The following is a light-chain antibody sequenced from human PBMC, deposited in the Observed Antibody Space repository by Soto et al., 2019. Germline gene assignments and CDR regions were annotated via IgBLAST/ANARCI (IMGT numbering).Light chain of an antibody. CDR3: QQRSNWPA. V-gene: IGKV3-11*01. CDR1: QCIRNY. Sequence: EVVLTQSPATLSLSPGERATLSCRASQCIRNYLAWYQQKPGQAPRLLIYDASNRATVIPARFSGSGSGTDFTRTISRLVPEDFAVYYCQQRSNWPAFSQGTKVDIK. J-gene: IGKJ1*01. CDR2: DAS.